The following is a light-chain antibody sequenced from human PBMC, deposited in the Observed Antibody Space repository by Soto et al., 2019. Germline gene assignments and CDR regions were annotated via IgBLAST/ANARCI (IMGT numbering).Light chain of an antibody. J-gene: IGKJ4*01. Sequence: EIVLTQSPATLSLSPGAGATLSCRASQSVANYLVWYQQKPGQAPRLLIYDPSKRATGIPDRFSGSGSGTDFTLTIRSLEPDDFAVYFCQQRSSWPRAFGGGTKVEIK. V-gene: IGKV3-11*01. CDR2: DPS. CDR3: QQRSSWPRA. CDR1: QSVANY.